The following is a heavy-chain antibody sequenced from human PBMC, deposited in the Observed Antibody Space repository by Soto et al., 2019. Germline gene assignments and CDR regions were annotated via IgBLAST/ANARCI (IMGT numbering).Heavy chain of an antibody. J-gene: IGHJ4*02. V-gene: IGHV3-48*03. Sequence: VGSVRLSCAASGFTFSSYEMNWVRQAPGKGLEWVSYISSSGSTIYYADSVKGRFTISRDNAKNSLYLQMNSLRAEDTAVYYCARDLMGPSGSLDYWGQGTLVTVSS. CDR1: GFTFSSYE. CDR3: ARDLMGPSGSLDY. D-gene: IGHD1-26*01. CDR2: ISSSGSTI.